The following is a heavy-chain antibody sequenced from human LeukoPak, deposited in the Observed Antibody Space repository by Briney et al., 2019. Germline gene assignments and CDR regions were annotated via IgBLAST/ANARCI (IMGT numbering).Heavy chain of an antibody. CDR2: TRYDGSNK. Sequence: GGSLRLSCAASGFTFSSYGMHWVRQAPGKGLEWVAFTRYDGSNKYYADSVKGRFTISRDNSKNTLYLQMNSLRAEDTAVYYCAKDHGAVAAILFDYWGQGTLVTVSS. V-gene: IGHV3-30*02. CDR1: GFTFSSYG. CDR3: AKDHGAVAAILFDY. J-gene: IGHJ4*02. D-gene: IGHD6-19*01.